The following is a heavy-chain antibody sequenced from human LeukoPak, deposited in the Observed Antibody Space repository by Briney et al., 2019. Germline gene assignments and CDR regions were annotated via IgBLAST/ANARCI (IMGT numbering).Heavy chain of an antibody. V-gene: IGHV3-21*01. CDR1: GFTFRSYS. J-gene: IGHJ5*02. CDR2: ISSSRSYI. Sequence: GGSLRLSCAATGFTFRSYSMNGVRQAPGKGLEWVSSISSSRSYIYYGDSVKGRFTISRDNANNSLYLQMNSLRAEDTAVYYCARSLSYDDFWSGYLSPWFDPWGQGTLVTVSS. CDR3: ARSLSYDDFWSGYLSPWFDP. D-gene: IGHD3-3*01.